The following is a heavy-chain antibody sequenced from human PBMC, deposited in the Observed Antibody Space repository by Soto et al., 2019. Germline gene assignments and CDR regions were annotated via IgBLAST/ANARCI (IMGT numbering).Heavy chain of an antibody. CDR1: GGSISSYY. Sequence: SETLSLTCTVSGGSISSYYWSWIRQPPGKGLEWIGYIYYSGSTNYNPSLKSRVTISVDTSKNQFSLKLSSVTAADTAVYYCARDVNGSGSYYKLKPYNWFDPWGQGTLVTVSS. CDR2: IYYSGST. CDR3: ARDVNGSGSYYKLKPYNWFDP. J-gene: IGHJ5*02. V-gene: IGHV4-59*01. D-gene: IGHD3-10*01.